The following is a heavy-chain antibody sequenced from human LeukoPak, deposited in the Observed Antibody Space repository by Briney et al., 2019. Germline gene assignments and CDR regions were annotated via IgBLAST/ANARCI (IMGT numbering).Heavy chain of an antibody. CDR2: ISRQGDTI. Sequence: SGGSLRLSCAASGFTFTDYLLGWIRQAPGKGLDWVSHISRQGDTIEYADSVKGRFTISRDNAKNSLYLQMNLLRVEDTAVYFCARVRRGGDSRYFDYWGQGALVTVSS. CDR1: GFTFTDYL. V-gene: IGHV3-11*01. J-gene: IGHJ4*02. CDR3: ARVRRGGDSRYFDY. D-gene: IGHD2-21*02.